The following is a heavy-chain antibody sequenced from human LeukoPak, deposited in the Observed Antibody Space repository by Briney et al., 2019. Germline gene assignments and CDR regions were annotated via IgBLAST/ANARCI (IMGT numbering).Heavy chain of an antibody. CDR3: ARVLPITPYFDY. CDR1: GYSISSGYY. D-gene: IGHD1-20*01. CDR2: LYHSGST. Sequence: PSETLSLTCTVSGYSISSGYYWGWIRQPPGKGLEWIGSLYHSGSTYYNPSLKSRVTISIDTSKNQFSLKLSSVTAADTAVYYCARVLPITPYFDYWGQGTLVTVSS. V-gene: IGHV4-38-2*02. J-gene: IGHJ4*02.